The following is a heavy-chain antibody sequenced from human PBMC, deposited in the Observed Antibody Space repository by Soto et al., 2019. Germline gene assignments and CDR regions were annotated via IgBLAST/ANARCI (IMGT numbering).Heavy chain of an antibody. J-gene: IGHJ4*02. CDR2: INPSGGST. CDR1: GYTFTSYY. CDR3: AREGMERWP. V-gene: IGHV1-46*03. D-gene: IGHD1-20*01. Sequence: QVQLVQSGAEVKKPGASVKVSCKASGYTFTSYYMHWVRQAPGQGLEWMGIINPSGGSTSYAQKFXXRXTXXRDTSTSTVYMELSSLRSEDTAVYYCAREGMERWPWGQGTLVTVSS.